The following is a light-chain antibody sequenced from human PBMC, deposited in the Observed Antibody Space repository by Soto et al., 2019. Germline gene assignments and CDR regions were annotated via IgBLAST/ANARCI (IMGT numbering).Light chain of an antibody. Sequence: QSVLTQPASVSGSPGQSITISCTGTTSDVGGYDYVSWYQQHPGKAPKLLIFEVHNRPSGVSSRFSGSRSANSASLTISGLQAEDEADYYCSSFTTSSTYVFGTGTKLTVL. CDR2: EVH. CDR3: SSFTTSSTYV. J-gene: IGLJ1*01. V-gene: IGLV2-14*01. CDR1: TSDVGGYDY.